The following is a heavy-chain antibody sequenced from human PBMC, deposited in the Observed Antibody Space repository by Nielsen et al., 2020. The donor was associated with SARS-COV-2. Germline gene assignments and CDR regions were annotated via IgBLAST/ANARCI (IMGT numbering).Heavy chain of an antibody. CDR2: IKQDGSEK. CDR1: GFTFSSYS. D-gene: IGHD2-15*01. Sequence: GESLKISCAASGFTFSSYSMSWVRQAPGKGLEWVANIKQDGSEKYYVDSVKGRFTISRDNTKNSLYLQMNSLRAEDTAVYYCARSIVVVVADISYFDYWGQGTLVTVSS. V-gene: IGHV3-7*03. CDR3: ARSIVVVVADISYFDY. J-gene: IGHJ4*02.